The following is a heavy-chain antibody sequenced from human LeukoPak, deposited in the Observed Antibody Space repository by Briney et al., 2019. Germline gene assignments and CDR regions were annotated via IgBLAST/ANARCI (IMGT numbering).Heavy chain of an antibody. CDR2: IKSDGSEK. CDR1: GMTFSSHW. J-gene: IGHJ6*04. D-gene: IGHD3-10*02. V-gene: IGHV3-7*01. Sequence: GGSLRLSCAASGMTFSSHWMSWVRQAPGKGLEWVANIKSDGSEKYYLDSVKGRFTISRDNAKNSLYLQMNSLRAEDTAVYYCAELGITMIGGVWGKGTTVTISS. CDR3: AELGITMIGGV.